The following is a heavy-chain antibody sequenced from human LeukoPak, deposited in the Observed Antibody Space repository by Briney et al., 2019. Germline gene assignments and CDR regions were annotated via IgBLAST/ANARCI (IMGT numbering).Heavy chain of an antibody. D-gene: IGHD3-10*01. CDR3: AAAGSGDP. CDR2: IYYSGST. CDR1: GGSISSSSYY. J-gene: IGHJ5*02. Sequence: PSETLSLTCTVSGGSISSSSYYWGWIRQPPGKGLEWTGSIYYSGSTYYNPSLKSRVTISVDTSKNQFSLKLSSVTAADTAVYYCAAAGSGDPWGQGTLVTVSS. V-gene: IGHV4-39*07.